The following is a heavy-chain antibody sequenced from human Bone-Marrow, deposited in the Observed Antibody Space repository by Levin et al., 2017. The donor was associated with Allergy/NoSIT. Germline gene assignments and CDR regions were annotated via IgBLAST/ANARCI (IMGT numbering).Heavy chain of an antibody. CDR3: ARDFFGSGSSWVAFDV. D-gene: IGHD3-10*01. CDR1: GDSVNSGSYF. CDR2: ISSSGST. Sequence: SETLSLTCTVSGDSVNSGSYFWNWLRQSPGKGLEWIGYISSSGSTGNNPSLRSRVTISKDTSRNQFSLILTSVTAADTAVYYCARDFFGSGSSWVAFDVWGQGTLVTVSS. V-gene: IGHV4-61*01. J-gene: IGHJ3*01.